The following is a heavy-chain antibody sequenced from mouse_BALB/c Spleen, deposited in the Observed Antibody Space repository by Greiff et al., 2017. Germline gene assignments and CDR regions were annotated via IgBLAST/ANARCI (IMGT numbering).Heavy chain of an antibody. J-gene: IGHJ3*01. CDR3: ARSAYYRNEGAWFAD. CDR1: EYEFPSHD. Sequence: EVQRVESGGGLVQPGESLKLSCESNEYEFPSHDMSWVRKTPEKRLELVAAINSDGGSTYYPDTMERRFIISRDNTKKTLYLQMSSLRSEDTALYYCARSAYYRNEGAWFADWGQGTLVTVSA. V-gene: IGHV5-2*01. CDR2: INSDGGST. D-gene: IGHD2-14*01.